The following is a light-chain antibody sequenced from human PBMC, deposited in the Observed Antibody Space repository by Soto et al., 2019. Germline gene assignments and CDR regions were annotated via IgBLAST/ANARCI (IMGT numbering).Light chain of an antibody. CDR2: DAS. CDR3: LQRSSWPWT. Sequence: EILLTQSPATLSLSPGERATLSCRASQSVRSSLAWYQQKPGQAPRLLIYDASTRATGIPGRFSGSGSGTDFTLTIGNLEPEDFSVYYCLQRSSWPWTFGQGAKVEIK. J-gene: IGKJ1*01. V-gene: IGKV3-11*01. CDR1: QSVRSS.